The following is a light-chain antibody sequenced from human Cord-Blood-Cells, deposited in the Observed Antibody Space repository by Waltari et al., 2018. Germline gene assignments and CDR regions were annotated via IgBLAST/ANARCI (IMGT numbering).Light chain of an antibody. CDR3: QQYDNLPLT. J-gene: IGKJ4*02. V-gene: IGKV1-33*01. CDR2: DAS. Sequence: DIQMTQSPSSLSASVGDRVTITCQASQDIGNYLNWYQQKPGKAPKLLIYDASNLETVVPSRFSGSGSGTDFTFTISSLQPKDIATYDGQQYDNLPLTFGGATKVEIK. CDR1: QDIGNY.